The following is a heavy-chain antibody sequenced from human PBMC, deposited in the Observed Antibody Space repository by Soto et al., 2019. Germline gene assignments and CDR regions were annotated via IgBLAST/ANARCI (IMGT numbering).Heavy chain of an antibody. V-gene: IGHV3-30-3*01. CDR1: GFTFSSYA. J-gene: IGHJ4*02. Sequence: QVQLVESGGGVVQPGRSLRLSCAASGFTFSSYAMHWVRQAPGKGLEWVAVISYDGSKKYYAESVKGRFTIYRDNPKNPLNLQMNSLRAEDTAVYYFARYPHGGSYYLDYWGQGTLVTVSS. D-gene: IGHD2-15*01. CDR3: ARYPHGGSYYLDY. CDR2: ISYDGSKK.